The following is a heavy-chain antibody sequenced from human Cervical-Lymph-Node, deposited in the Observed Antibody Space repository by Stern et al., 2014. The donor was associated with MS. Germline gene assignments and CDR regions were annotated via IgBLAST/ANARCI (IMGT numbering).Heavy chain of an antibody. J-gene: IGHJ4*02. CDR3: ARVNILTGYYVFDY. CDR2: SAYDVDNK. V-gene: IGHV3-30-3*01. Sequence: VQLVESGEGVVQPGRSMRLSCVASELNFSNFAMHWLRQATGKGLEWVAFSAYDVDNKYYGDSVKVRFTISRDNSKNTLYLDMNSLRVEDTALYYCARVNILTGYYVFDYWGQGTLVTVTS. D-gene: IGHD3-9*01. CDR1: ELNFSNFA.